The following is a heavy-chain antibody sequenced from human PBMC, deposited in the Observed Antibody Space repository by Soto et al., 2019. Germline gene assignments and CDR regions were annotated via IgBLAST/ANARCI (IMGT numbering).Heavy chain of an antibody. Sequence: QVQLQQWGAGLLKPSETLSLTCAVYGGSFSGYYWSWICQPPGKGLEWVGEINHSGSTNYNPSLKSRVTISVNTSKNQFSLKLSSVTAADTAVYYCARDDYGDYPDYYYGMDVWGQGTTVTVSS. CDR2: INHSGST. V-gene: IGHV4-34*01. D-gene: IGHD4-17*01. CDR1: GGSFSGYY. J-gene: IGHJ6*02. CDR3: ARDDYGDYPDYYYGMDV.